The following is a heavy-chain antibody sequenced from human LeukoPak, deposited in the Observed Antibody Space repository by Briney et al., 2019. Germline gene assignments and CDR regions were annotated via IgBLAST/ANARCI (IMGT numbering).Heavy chain of an antibody. CDR3: ARQIVGASNWFDP. V-gene: IGHV1-18*01. Sequence: ASVKVSCKDSGYTFTSYPIISVRQAPGQGLEWMGWISANNGNTNYAQKLQGRVTMTTDTSTSTAYMELRTLTSDDTAVYYCARQIVGASNWFDPCGQGTLVTVSS. CDR1: GYTFTSYP. J-gene: IGHJ5*02. D-gene: IGHD1-26*01. CDR2: ISANNGNT.